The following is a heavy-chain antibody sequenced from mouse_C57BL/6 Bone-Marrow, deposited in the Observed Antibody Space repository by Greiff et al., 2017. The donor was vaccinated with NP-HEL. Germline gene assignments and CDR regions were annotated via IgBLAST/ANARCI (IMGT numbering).Heavy chain of an antibody. J-gene: IGHJ4*01. Sequence: EVKLVESGGGLVQSGRSLRLSCATSGFTFSDFYMEWVRQAPGTGLEWIAASRNKANDYTTEYSASVKGRFIVSRDTSQSSLYRQMNALRAEDTAIYYCARDSNFYAMDYWGQGTSVTVSS. D-gene: IGHD2-5*01. V-gene: IGHV7-1*01. CDR1: GFTFSDFY. CDR2: SRNKANDYTT. CDR3: ARDSNFYAMDY.